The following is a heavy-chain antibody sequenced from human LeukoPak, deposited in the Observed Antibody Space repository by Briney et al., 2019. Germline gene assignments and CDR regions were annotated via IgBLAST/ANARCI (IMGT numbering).Heavy chain of an antibody. CDR1: GGSISSYY. Sequence: SETLSLTCTVSGGSISSYYWSWIRQPPGKGLEWIGYLYYRWRTNYSPSVTRRVTISVDTSKNQFSLKLSSVTAADTAVYYCARGGGGNPGAFDIWGQGTMVTVSS. V-gene: IGHV4-59*01. CDR3: ARGGGGNPGAFDI. J-gene: IGHJ3*02. CDR2: LYYRWRT. D-gene: IGHD4-23*01.